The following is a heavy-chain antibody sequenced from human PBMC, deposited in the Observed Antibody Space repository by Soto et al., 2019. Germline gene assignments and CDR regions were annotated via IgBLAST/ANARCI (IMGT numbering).Heavy chain of an antibody. CDR2: ISAYNGNT. CDR1: GYAFGTYG. D-gene: IGHD6-19*01. V-gene: IGHV1-18*01. J-gene: IGHJ4*02. Sequence: QVQLVQSGAEVKKPGASVKVSCKASGYAFGTYGVSWVRQAPGQGLEWMGWISAYNGNTNYAQNFQGRVALTTDTPTTKAYRELRSLTSDDTAVYYCARDRGGGWFVYWGQGTLVTVSS. CDR3: ARDRGGGWFVY.